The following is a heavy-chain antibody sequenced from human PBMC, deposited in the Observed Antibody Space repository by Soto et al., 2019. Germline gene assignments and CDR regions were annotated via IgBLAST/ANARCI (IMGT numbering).Heavy chain of an antibody. CDR1: GGTFSSYT. Sequence: SVKVSCKASGGTFSSYTISWVRQAPGQGLEWMGRIIHILGIANYAQKFQGRVTITADKSTSTAYMELSSLRSEDTAVYYCARDGVPGHDAFDIWGQGTMVTVSS. J-gene: IGHJ3*02. V-gene: IGHV1-69*04. D-gene: IGHD3-3*01. CDR3: ARDGVPGHDAFDI. CDR2: IIHILGIA.